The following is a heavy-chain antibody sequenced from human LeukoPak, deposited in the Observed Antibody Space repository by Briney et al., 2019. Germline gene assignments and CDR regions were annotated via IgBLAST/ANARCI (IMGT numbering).Heavy chain of an antibody. D-gene: IGHD3-10*01. CDR1: GCTFTSYY. Sequence: ASVKVSCKASGCTFTSYYMHWVRQAPGQGLEWMGIINPSGGSTSYAQKFQGRVTMTRDMSTSTVYMELSSLRSEDTAVYYCARAASVGWFGESLDYWGQGTLVTVSS. V-gene: IGHV1-46*01. CDR3: ARAASVGWFGESLDY. J-gene: IGHJ4*02. CDR2: INPSGGST.